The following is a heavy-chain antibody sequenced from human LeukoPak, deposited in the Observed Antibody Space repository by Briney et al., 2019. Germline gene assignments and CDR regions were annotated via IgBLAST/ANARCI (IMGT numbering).Heavy chain of an antibody. CDR3: AREGYGDYVHNY. CDR2: INPNSGGT. Sequence: ASVKVSCKASGYTFTGYYMHWVRQAPGQGLEWMGRINPNSGGTNYAQKFQGRVTMTRDTSISTAYMELSRLRSDDTAVYYCAREGYGDYVHNYWGRGTLVTVSS. V-gene: IGHV1-2*06. CDR1: GYTFTGYY. J-gene: IGHJ4*02. D-gene: IGHD4-17*01.